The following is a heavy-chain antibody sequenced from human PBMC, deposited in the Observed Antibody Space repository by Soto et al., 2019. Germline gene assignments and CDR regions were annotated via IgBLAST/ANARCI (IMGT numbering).Heavy chain of an antibody. CDR2: IIPILGIA. Sequence: SVKVSCKASGGTFSSYTISWVRQAPGQGLEWMGRIIPILGIANYAQKLQGRVTMTTDTSTSTAYMELRSLRSDDTAVYYCARGPPSYYDSSGYYKYFDYWGQGTLVTVSS. J-gene: IGHJ4*02. V-gene: IGHV1-69*02. CDR1: GGTFSSYT. D-gene: IGHD3-22*01. CDR3: ARGPPSYYDSSGYYKYFDY.